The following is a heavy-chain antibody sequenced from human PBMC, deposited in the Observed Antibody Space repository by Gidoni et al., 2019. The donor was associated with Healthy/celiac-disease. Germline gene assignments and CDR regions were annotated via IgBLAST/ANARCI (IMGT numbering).Heavy chain of an antibody. CDR1: GFTFSSYA. D-gene: IGHD4-17*01. CDR3: ARDIAVTTRNLYYYYGMDV. CDR2: ISYDGSNK. Sequence: QVQLVESGGGVVQPGRSLRLPCAASGFTFSSYAMHWVRQAPGKGLEWVAVISYDGSNKYYADSVKGRFTISRDNSKNTLYLQMNSLRAEDTAVYYCARDIAVTTRNLYYYYGMDVWGQGTTVTVSS. V-gene: IGHV3-30-3*01. J-gene: IGHJ6*02.